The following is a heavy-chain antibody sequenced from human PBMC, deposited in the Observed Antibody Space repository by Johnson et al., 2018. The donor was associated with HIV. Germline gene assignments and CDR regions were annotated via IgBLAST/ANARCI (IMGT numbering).Heavy chain of an antibody. V-gene: IGHV3-23*04. Sequence: VQLVESGGGVVQPGRSLRLSCAASGFTFSSYAMHWVRQAPGKGLEWVSGISGSGGRRYYADSAKGRFTISRDNSENTLYLQMNSLRAEDTAVYYCARSWELGETAFDIWGQGTMVTVSS. J-gene: IGHJ3*02. CDR1: GFTFSSYA. CDR2: ISGSGGRR. CDR3: ARSWELGETAFDI. D-gene: IGHD1-26*01.